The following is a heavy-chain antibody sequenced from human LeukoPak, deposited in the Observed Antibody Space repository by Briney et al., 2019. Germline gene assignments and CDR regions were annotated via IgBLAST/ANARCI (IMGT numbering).Heavy chain of an antibody. CDR2: ISYDGSNK. Sequence: GGSLRLSCAASGFTFSSYAMHWVRQAPGKGLEWVAVISYDGSNKYYADSVKGRFTISRDNSKNTLYLQMNSLRAEDTAVYYCAKGGTTVRPYYFDYWGQGTLVTVSS. J-gene: IGHJ4*02. CDR1: GFTFSSYA. V-gene: IGHV3-30*04. CDR3: AKGGTTVRPYYFDY. D-gene: IGHD4-11*01.